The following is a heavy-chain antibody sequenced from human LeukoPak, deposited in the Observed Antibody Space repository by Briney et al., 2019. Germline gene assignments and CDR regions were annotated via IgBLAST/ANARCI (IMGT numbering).Heavy chain of an antibody. V-gene: IGHV3-7*04. CDR3: ARDRPGGYFDY. D-gene: IGHD3-16*01. CDR1: EFTFTTYW. CDR2: MKEDGSES. Sequence: QSGGSLRLSCVASEFTFTTYWLSWVRQAPGKGLEWVANMKEDGSESQYADSVKGRFTISRDNAKRSVYLQMNSLRAEDTAVYYCARDRPGGYFDYWGQGTLVTVSS. J-gene: IGHJ4*02.